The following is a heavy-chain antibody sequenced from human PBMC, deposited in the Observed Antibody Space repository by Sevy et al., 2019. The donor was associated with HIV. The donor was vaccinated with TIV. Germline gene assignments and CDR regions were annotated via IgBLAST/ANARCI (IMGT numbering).Heavy chain of an antibody. V-gene: IGHV3-30*04. J-gene: IGHJ4*02. CDR3: TTGRHGANFGY. CDR1: GLTFNIYP. D-gene: IGHD1-26*01. CDR2: VSFDASFK. Sequence: GGSLRLSCVASGLTFNIYPLNWVRQAPGKGLEWVAVVSFDASFKYYADFVKGGSTTSRDNTKETVFLQMDRLSDEDTSKYYCTTGRHGANFGYWGQGAQVTVSS.